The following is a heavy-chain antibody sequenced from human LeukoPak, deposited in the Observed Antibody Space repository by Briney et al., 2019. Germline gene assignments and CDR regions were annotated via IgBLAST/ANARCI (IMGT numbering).Heavy chain of an antibody. J-gene: IGHJ6*02. V-gene: IGHV3-33*01. CDR2: IWYDGSNK. CDR3: ARDRAYDILTGYYHYYYGMDV. Sequence: PGGSLRLSCAASGFTFSSYGMHWVRQAPGKGLEWVAVIWYDGSNKYCADSVKGRFTISRDNSKNTLYLQMNSLRAEDTAVYYCARDRAYDILTGYYHYYYGMDVWGQGTTVTVSS. D-gene: IGHD3-9*01. CDR1: GFTFSSYG.